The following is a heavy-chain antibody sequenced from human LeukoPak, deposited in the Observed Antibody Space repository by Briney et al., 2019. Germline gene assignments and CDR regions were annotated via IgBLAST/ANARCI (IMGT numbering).Heavy chain of an antibody. V-gene: IGHV4-61*02. D-gene: IGHD3-3*01. J-gene: IGHJ5*02. CDR1: GGSISSGSYY. CDR3: ARGAPAIFGVVNWFDP. CDR2: IYTSGST. Sequence: SSETLSLTCTVSGGSISSGSYYWSWIRQPAGKGLEWIGRIYTSGSTNYNPSLKSRVTISVDTSKNQFSPKLSSVTAADTAVYYCARGAPAIFGVVNWFDPWGQGTLVTVSS.